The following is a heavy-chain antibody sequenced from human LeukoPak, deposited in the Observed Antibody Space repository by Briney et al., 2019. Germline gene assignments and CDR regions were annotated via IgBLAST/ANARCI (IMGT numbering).Heavy chain of an antibody. CDR1: GGTFSSYA. CDR3: ARESNQSKYPDYYMDV. CDR2: IIPIFGTA. D-gene: IGHD4-11*01. J-gene: IGHJ6*03. V-gene: IGHV1-69*06. Sequence: SVKVSCKASGGTFSSYAISWVRQAPGQGLEWMGGIIPIFGTANYAQKFQGRVTITADKSTSTAYMELSSLRSEDTAVYYCARESNQSKYPDYYMDVWGKGTTVTISS.